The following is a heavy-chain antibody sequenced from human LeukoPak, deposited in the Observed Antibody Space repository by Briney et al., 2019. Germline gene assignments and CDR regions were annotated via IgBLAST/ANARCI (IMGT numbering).Heavy chain of an antibody. CDR3: ARGAYYYESAS. V-gene: IGHV4-4*07. J-gene: IGHJ4*02. Sequence: PSETLSLTCTVSGASISSYYWSWIRQPAGKGLEWIGRTYTSGTINYNPSLKSRVTMSVDTSKNQLSLKLSSVTAADTAVYYRARGAYYYESASWGQGALVTVSS. CDR2: TYTSGTI. D-gene: IGHD3-22*01. CDR1: GASISSYY.